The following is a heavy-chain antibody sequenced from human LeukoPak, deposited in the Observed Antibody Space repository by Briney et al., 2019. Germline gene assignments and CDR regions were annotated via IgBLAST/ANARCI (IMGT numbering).Heavy chain of an antibody. CDR2: IYYSGST. J-gene: IGHJ5*02. D-gene: IGHD3-10*01. CDR3: GVNIEKGNWFYP. CDR1: GGSISSSSYY. Sequence: SETLSLTCTVSGGSISSSSYYWGWIRQPPGKGLEWIGSIYYSGSTYYNPSLKSRVTISVDTSKNQFSLKLSSVTAADTAVYYCGVNIEKGNWFYPWGQGTLVTVSS. V-gene: IGHV4-39*07.